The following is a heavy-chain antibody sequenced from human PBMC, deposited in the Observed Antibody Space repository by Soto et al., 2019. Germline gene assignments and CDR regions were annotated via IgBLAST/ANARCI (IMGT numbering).Heavy chain of an antibody. Sequence: SETLSLTCVVSSGSINFYYWNWIRQPPGKGLEWIGSTYYRGSTNYNPSLKSRVTISVDTSKTQFSLKLSSVTAADTAVYYCASPTYDFWSGRYYYGMDVWGQGTTVPVSS. V-gene: IGHV4-59*08. CDR1: SGSINFYY. J-gene: IGHJ6*02. CDR2: TYYRGST. D-gene: IGHD3-3*01. CDR3: ASPTYDFWSGRYYYGMDV.